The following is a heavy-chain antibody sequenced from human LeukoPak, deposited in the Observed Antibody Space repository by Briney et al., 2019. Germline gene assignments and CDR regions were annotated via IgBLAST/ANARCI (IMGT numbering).Heavy chain of an antibody. CDR2: INQDGSDK. V-gene: IGHV3-7*01. CDR3: AREPGIGYAFDI. Sequence: GGSLRLSCAASGFTFSSSWMTWVRQAPGKGLEWVANINQDGSDKNYVDSVKGRFTISRDNGKNSLYLQMKNLRAEDTAVYYCAREPGIGYAFDIWGQGTMVTVSS. D-gene: IGHD3-10*01. J-gene: IGHJ3*02. CDR1: GFTFSSSW.